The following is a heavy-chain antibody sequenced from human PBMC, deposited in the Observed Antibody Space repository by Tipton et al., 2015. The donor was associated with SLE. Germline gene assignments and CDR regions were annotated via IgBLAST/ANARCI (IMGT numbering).Heavy chain of an antibody. V-gene: IGHV1-69*04. D-gene: IGHD2-2*01. Sequence: QSGPEVKKPGASVKVSCKASGYTFTSYGISWVRQAPGQGLEWMGRVVPLLDIADYAQNFLGRVTISADKSTSTAYMELASLTSEDTAIYYCALRSTSSQEDYWGQGTLVTVSS. CDR1: GYTFTSYG. J-gene: IGHJ4*02. CDR2: VVPLLDIA. CDR3: ALRSTSSQEDY.